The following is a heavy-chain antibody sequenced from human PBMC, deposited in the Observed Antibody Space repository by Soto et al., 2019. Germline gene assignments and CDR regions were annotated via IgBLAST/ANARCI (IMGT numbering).Heavy chain of an antibody. CDR1: GYTFTSYG. D-gene: IGHD6-19*01. Sequence: ASVKVSCKASGYTFTSYGISWVRQAPGQGLEWMGWISAYNGNTNYAQKLQGRVTMTTDTSTSTAYMELRSLRSDDTAVYYCARDPPIAVAGTLFDPWGQGTLVTVSS. V-gene: IGHV1-18*01. CDR2: ISAYNGNT. J-gene: IGHJ5*02. CDR3: ARDPPIAVAGTLFDP.